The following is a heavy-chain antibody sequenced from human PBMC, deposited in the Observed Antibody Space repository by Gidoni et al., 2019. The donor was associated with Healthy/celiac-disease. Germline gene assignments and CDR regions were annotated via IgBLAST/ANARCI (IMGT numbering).Heavy chain of an antibody. CDR2: VSGRGGTT. D-gene: IGHD2-2*01. Sequence: EVQLLESGGGLVQPGGSLRLSCAASGFTFSSYAMSWVRPAPGKGLVWVSAVSGRGGTTYYADSVKGRFTISRDNSKNTLYLQMNSLRAEDTAVYYCAKKDIVVVPAFFDYWGQGTLVTVSS. J-gene: IGHJ4*02. CDR1: GFTFSSYA. V-gene: IGHV3-23*01. CDR3: AKKDIVVVPAFFDY.